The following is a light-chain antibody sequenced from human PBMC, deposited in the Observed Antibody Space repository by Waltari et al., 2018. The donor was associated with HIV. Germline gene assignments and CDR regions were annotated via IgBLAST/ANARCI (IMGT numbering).Light chain of an antibody. CDR1: KSFSNW. CDR2: KAS. J-gene: IGKJ2*01. V-gene: IGKV1-5*03. Sequence: DILMTQSPSTLSASVGARVTIPCRASKSFSNWLAWYHQKPGKAPKLLIYKASSLESGVPSRISGSGAGTEFTLTSSSLQPDDLATYYCQQYNSYPYTFGQGTKLEIK. CDR3: QQYNSYPYT.